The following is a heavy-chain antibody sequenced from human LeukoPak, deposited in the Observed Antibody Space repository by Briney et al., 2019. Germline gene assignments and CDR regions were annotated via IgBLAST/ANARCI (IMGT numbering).Heavy chain of an antibody. V-gene: IGHV1-18*01. CDR2: ISAYNGNT. D-gene: IGHD3-9*01. CDR3: ARDGVYYDILTGRYYFDY. Sequence: GASVKVSCKASGYTFTSYGISWVRQAPGQGLEWMGWISAYNGNTNYAQKLQGRVTMTTDTSTSTAYMELRSLRSDDTAVYYCARDGVYYDILTGRYYFDYWGQGTLVTVSS. J-gene: IGHJ4*02. CDR1: GYTFTSYG.